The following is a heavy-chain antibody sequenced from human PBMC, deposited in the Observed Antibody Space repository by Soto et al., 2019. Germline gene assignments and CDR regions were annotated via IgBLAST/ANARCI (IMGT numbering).Heavy chain of an antibody. CDR3: ARKVPGYTRSKDYWYFDL. V-gene: IGHV3-23*01. CDR1: GFTFINFA. D-gene: IGHD6-13*01. J-gene: IGHJ2*01. CDR2: ISGGGDAA. Sequence: EVQLLESGGGLVQPGGSLRLSCAGSGFTFINFAMNWVRQAPGKGLEWVSTISGGGDAAFFADSVRGRFTISRDNSKDTVPLQMTSVGVDDTAVYYCARKVPGYTRSKDYWYFDLWGRGTLVTVSS.